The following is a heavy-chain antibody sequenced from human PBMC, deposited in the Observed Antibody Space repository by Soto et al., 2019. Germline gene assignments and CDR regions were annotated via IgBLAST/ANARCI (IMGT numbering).Heavy chain of an antibody. V-gene: IGHV3-33*01. Sequence: PGGSLRLSCAASGLRFSTYGMHWVRQAPGKGLEWVAVIWANGINKYYADSVRGRFTISRDNSKNTLDLQMNSLRAEDTALYYCVRVRGPFDAFDIWGLGTRATVS. CDR3: VRVRGPFDAFDI. CDR1: GLRFSTYG. J-gene: IGHJ3*02. CDR2: IWANGINK.